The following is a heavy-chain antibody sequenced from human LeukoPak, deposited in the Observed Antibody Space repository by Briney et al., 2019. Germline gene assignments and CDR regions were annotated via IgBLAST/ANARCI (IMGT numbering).Heavy chain of an antibody. CDR2: VYYSGTT. CDR3: ARDRGRRLSAYGLDV. J-gene: IGHJ6*02. V-gene: IGHV4-31*03. D-gene: IGHD4/OR15-4a*01. Sequence: PSETLSLTCTASGGSISSADYYWNWIRQHPGKGLEWIGSVYYSGTTYYNPSLKSRVIISVDTSKNQFSLKLSSVTAADTAVYYCARDRGRRLSAYGLDVWGQGTTVTVSS. CDR1: GGSISSADYY.